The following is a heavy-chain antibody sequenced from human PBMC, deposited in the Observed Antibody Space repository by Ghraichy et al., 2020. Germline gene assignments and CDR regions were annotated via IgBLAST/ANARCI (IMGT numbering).Heavy chain of an antibody. Sequence: SETLSLTCTVSGGSISSSSYYWGWIRQPPGKGLEWIGSIYYSGSTYYNPSLKSRVTISVDTSKNQFSLKLSSVTAADTAVYYCAGGGGYSNYRRLGYYYYGMDVWGQGTTVTVSS. CDR1: GGSISSSSYY. CDR2: IYYSGST. V-gene: IGHV4-39*07. CDR3: AGGGGYSNYRRLGYYYYGMDV. D-gene: IGHD4-11*01. J-gene: IGHJ6*02.